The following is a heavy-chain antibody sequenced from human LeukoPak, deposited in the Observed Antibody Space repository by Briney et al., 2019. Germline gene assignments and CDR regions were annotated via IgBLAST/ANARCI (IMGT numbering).Heavy chain of an antibody. J-gene: IGHJ4*02. D-gene: IGHD4-17*01. CDR2: INHSGST. CDR1: GGSFSGYY. CDR3: ARDYGVTDY. Sequence: SETLSLTCAVYGGSFSGYYWSWIRQPPGKGLEWIGEINHSGSTNYNPSLKSRVTLSVDTSKNQFSLKLSSVTAADTAVYYCARDYGVTDYWGQGTLVTVSS. V-gene: IGHV4-34*01.